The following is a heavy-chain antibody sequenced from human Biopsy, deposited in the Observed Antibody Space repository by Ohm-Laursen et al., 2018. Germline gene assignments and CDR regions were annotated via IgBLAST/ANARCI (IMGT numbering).Heavy chain of an antibody. CDR2: IYNDVST. D-gene: IGHD5-18*01. J-gene: IGHJ3*01. CDR3: ARGYAGLYEAFDF. Sequence: SETLSLTCIISGASVSSGSYDWSWIRQPPGEGLEWIGNIYNDVSTKYNPSLRSRVTISADKSANQFSLKLRSVTAADTAVYYCARGYAGLYEAFDFWGQGTVVTVAS. V-gene: IGHV4-61*01. CDR1: GASVSSGSYD.